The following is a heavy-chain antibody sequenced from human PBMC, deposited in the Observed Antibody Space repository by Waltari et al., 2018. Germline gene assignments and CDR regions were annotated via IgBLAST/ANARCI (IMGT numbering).Heavy chain of an antibody. D-gene: IGHD2-2*01. CDR3: ARMVRGYCSSTSCHTDH. CDR2: IYYSGST. CDR1: GGSISSSSYY. J-gene: IGHJ4*02. Sequence: QLQLQESGPGLVKPSETLSLTCTVSGGSISSSSYYWGWVRQPPGKGLEWIGSIYYSGSTYYNPFLKSRVTISVDTSKNQFSLRVSSVTAAGTAVFYCARMVRGYCSSTSCHTDHWGQGTLVTVSS. V-gene: IGHV4-39*07.